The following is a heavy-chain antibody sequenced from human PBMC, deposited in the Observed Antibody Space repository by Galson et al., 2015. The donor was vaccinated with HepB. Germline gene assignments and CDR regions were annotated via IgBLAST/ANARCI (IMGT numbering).Heavy chain of an antibody. CDR3: ARQERLYCSSTSCFHPDY. CDR2: ISGSGGST. Sequence: SLRLSCAASGFTFSSYAMSWVRQAPGKGLEWVSAISGSGGSTYYADSVKGRFTISRDNSKNTLYLQMNSLRAEDTAVYYCARQERLYCSSTSCFHPDYWGQGTLVTVSS. J-gene: IGHJ4*02. CDR1: GFTFSSYA. V-gene: IGHV3-23*01. D-gene: IGHD2-2*01.